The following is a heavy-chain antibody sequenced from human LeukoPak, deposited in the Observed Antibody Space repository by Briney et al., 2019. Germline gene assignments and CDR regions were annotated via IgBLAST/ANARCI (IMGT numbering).Heavy chain of an antibody. Sequence: PGGSLRLSCAASGFTFSSHVMNWVRQAPGKGLEWVAVISYDGSNKYYADSVKGRFTISRDNSKNPLYLQMNSLRGEDTAVYYCAKDQGDYGDLYNWFDTWGQGTLVTVSS. CDR1: GFTFSSHV. V-gene: IGHV3-30*18. J-gene: IGHJ5*02. D-gene: IGHD4-17*01. CDR3: AKDQGDYGDLYNWFDT. CDR2: ISYDGSNK.